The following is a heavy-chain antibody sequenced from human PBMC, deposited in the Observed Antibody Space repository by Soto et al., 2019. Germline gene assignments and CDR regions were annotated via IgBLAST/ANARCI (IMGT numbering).Heavy chain of an antibody. CDR1: GFTFSSYG. CDR2: ISYDGSNK. Sequence: ESVGGVVQPGRSLRLSCAASGFTFSSYGMHWVRQAPGKGLEWVAVISYDGSNKYYADSVKGRFTISRDNSKNTLYLQMNSLRAEDTAVYYCAKDRDYGDYGNYYYYYGMDVWGQGTTVTVSS. CDR3: AKDRDYGDYGNYYYYYGMDV. V-gene: IGHV3-30*18. J-gene: IGHJ6*02. D-gene: IGHD4-17*01.